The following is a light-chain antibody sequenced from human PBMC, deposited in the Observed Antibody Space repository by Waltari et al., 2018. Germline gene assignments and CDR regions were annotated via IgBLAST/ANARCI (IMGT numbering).Light chain of an antibody. Sequence: IQMTQSPSTLSESVGYRVTITCRASQGLGSWSAWFQQKPVNAPDLLIYKASNLESGVPSRFSGSGYGREFTLTITSLQAENSATYYCQQYNSYPWTFGQGTKLEIK. J-gene: IGKJ2*02. CDR1: QGLGSW. CDR3: QQYNSYPWT. CDR2: KAS. V-gene: IGKV1-5*03.